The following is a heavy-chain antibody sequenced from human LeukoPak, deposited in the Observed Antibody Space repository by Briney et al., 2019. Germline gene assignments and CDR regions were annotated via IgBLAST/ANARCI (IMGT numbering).Heavy chain of an antibody. V-gene: IGHV3-74*01. J-gene: IGHJ4*02. Sequence: PGGSLRLSCAAPGFPFSVAWMHWFRQVPGKGLMWVSRITTDETTTYADSVRGRFSISRDNGKNTVYLQMNSLRVEDTAVYYCAKDWFATTDYWGQGILVTVSS. CDR2: ITTDETT. CDR1: GFPFSVAW. D-gene: IGHD1/OR15-1a*01. CDR3: AKDWFATTDY.